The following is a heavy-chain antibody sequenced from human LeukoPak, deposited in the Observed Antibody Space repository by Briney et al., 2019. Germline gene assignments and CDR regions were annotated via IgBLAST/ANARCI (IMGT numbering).Heavy chain of an antibody. D-gene: IGHD5-18*01. J-gene: IGHJ6*03. CDR3: ASGYGDYYMDV. Sequence: GASVKVSCKASGGTFSSYAISWVRQAPGQGLEWMGGIIPIFGTANYAQKFQGRVTITTDESTSTAYMELSSLRSEDTAVYYWASGYGDYYMDVWGKGTTVTVSS. CDR1: GGTFSSYA. V-gene: IGHV1-69*05. CDR2: IIPIFGTA.